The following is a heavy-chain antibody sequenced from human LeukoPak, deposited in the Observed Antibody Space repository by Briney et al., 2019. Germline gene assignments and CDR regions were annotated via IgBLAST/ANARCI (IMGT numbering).Heavy chain of an antibody. V-gene: IGHV4-59*08. Sequence: SETLSLTCTVSGDSISRYYWSWIRQPPGKGLEWIGYIYYTGTTNYNPSLKSRVTISVDTSKSQFSLKLTSVTAADTAVYYCATLTTVVTAYYFDHWGQGTLVTVSS. D-gene: IGHD4-23*01. CDR2: IYYTGTT. CDR1: GDSISRYY. CDR3: ATLTTVVTAYYFDH. J-gene: IGHJ4*02.